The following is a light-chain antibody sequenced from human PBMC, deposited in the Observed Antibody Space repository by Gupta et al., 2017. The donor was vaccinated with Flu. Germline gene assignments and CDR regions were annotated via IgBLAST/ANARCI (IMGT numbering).Light chain of an antibody. Sequence: STNVEDQCAAWYQQHPGPPPKLLTYKSNNRPSGISERFSASKSGNTASLTITGLQTEDEADYYCAAWDSSLNAWVFGGGTKLTVL. CDR3: AAWDSSLNAWV. CDR1: STNVEDQC. CDR2: KSN. J-gene: IGLJ2*01. V-gene: IGLV10-54*04.